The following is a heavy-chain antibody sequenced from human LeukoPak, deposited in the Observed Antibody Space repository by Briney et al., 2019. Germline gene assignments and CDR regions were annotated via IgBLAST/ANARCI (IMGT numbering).Heavy chain of an antibody. Sequence: GGSLRLSCAASGFTFSSYEINWVRQAPGKGLQWVSYISSTGTTIYYADSVKGRFTISRDNSKNTLYLQMNSLRAEDTAVYYCAKDYYGSGTLPYYFDYWGQGTLVTVSS. CDR3: AKDYYGSGTLPYYFDY. J-gene: IGHJ4*02. CDR2: ISSTGTTI. V-gene: IGHV3-48*03. D-gene: IGHD3-10*01. CDR1: GFTFSSYE.